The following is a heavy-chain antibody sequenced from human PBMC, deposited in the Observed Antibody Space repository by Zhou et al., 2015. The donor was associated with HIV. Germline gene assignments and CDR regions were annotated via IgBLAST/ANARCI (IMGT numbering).Heavy chain of an antibody. J-gene: IGHJ4*02. D-gene: IGHD1-26*01. V-gene: IGHV1-69*06. CDR2: FIPIFGTT. Sequence: LVQSGTEVRKPGSSVKVSCRATGGTFSGSDISWVRQAPGQGLEWMGLFIPIFGTTKYAQKFQGRVTIIADKSTNTAHMELSSLRSEDTAVYYCATAPSGSYYFDSWGQGTLVTVSS. CDR1: GGTFSGSD. CDR3: ATAPSGSYYFDS.